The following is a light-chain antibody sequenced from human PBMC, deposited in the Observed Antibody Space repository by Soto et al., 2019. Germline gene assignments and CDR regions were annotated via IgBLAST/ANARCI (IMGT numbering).Light chain of an antibody. Sequence: QSVLTRPPSASGSPGQSVTISCTGTSSDVGAYNYVSWYQHRPGKAPKLMVYEVNKRPSGVPDRFSGSKSGNTASLTVSGLQSEDEADYYCTSHAGTINFPYIFGTGTKVTVL. CDR1: SSDVGAYNY. J-gene: IGLJ1*01. CDR3: TSHAGTINFPYI. CDR2: EVN. V-gene: IGLV2-8*01.